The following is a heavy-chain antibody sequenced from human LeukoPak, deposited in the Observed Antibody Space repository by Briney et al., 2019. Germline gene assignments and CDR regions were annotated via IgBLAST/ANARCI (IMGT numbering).Heavy chain of an antibody. D-gene: IGHD6-13*01. CDR3: ARGIPEQQLSYYFDY. Sequence: SETLSLTCTVSGGSISSSSYYWGWIRQPPGKGLEWIGSIYYSGSTYYNPSLKSRVTISVDTSKNQFSLKLSSVTAADTAVYYCARGIPEQQLSYYFDYWGQGTLVTVSS. CDR1: GGSISSSSYY. CDR2: IYYSGST. J-gene: IGHJ4*02. V-gene: IGHV4-39*07.